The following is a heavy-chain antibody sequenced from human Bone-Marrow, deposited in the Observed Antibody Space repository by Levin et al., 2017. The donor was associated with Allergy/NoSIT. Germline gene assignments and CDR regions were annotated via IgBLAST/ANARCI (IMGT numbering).Heavy chain of an antibody. J-gene: IGHJ6*03. CDR3: ARDRSSTSYWVQYPYYYDMDV. V-gene: IGHV1-2*02. Sequence: ASVKVSCKTSGYTFTGYYIHWVRQAPGQGLEWMGWINPYSGDTNYAQRFQGRVTLTRDTSISTAYMELSRLRSDDTAVYYCARDRSSTSYWVQYPYYYDMDVWGKGTTVTVSS. CDR1: GYTFTGYY. D-gene: IGHD6-13*01. CDR2: INPYSGDT.